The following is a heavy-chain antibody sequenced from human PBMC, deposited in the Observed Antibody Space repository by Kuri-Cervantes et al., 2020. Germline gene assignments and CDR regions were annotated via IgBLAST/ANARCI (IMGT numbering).Heavy chain of an antibody. CDR1: GFTFSSYW. D-gene: IGHD2-15*01. V-gene: IGHV3-74*01. CDR2: INSDGSST. CDR3: ARDLTLGYCSGGSCYYYYYGMDV. Sequence: GESLKISCAASGFTFSSYWMHWVRQAPGKGLVWVSRINSDGSSTSYADSVKGRFTISRDNAKSTLYLQMNSLRAEDTAVYYCARDLTLGYCSGGSCYYYYYGMDVWGQGTTVTVSS. J-gene: IGHJ6*02.